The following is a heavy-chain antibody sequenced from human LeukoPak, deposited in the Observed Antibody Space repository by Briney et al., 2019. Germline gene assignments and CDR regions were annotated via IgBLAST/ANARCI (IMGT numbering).Heavy chain of an antibody. V-gene: IGHV5-51*01. Sequence: GESLKISCKGSGYSFTCYWIGWVRQMPGKGLEWMGIIYPGDSDARYSPSFQGQVTISADKSISTAYLQWSSLKASDTAMYYCARLGSGYDPGGNWFDPWGQGTLVTVSS. D-gene: IGHD5-12*01. CDR1: GYSFTCYW. J-gene: IGHJ5*02. CDR3: ARLGSGYDPGGNWFDP. CDR2: IYPGDSDA.